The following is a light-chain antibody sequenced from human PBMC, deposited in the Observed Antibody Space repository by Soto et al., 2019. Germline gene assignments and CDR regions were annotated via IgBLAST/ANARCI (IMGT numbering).Light chain of an antibody. CDR1: QTISNW. CDR3: QKYNSFWT. J-gene: IGKJ1*01. CDR2: DAS. Sequence: DIQMTQSPSTLSASVGDRVTISCRASQTISNWLAWYQQKPGKAPKLLIYDASSLESGVSSRFSGSGSGTEFTLTISSLQPEDFATYYCQKYNSFWTFGQGTKVEIK. V-gene: IGKV1-5*01.